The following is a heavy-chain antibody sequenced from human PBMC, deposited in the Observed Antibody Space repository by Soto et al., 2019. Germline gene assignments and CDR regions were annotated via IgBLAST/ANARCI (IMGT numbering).Heavy chain of an antibody. V-gene: IGHV3-30*18. CDR3: AKDLATFENSAPDY. D-gene: IGHD1-26*01. J-gene: IGHJ4*02. CDR2: MSYDGSNK. CDR1: GFTFSSYG. Sequence: GGSLRLSCAASGFTFSSYGMHWVRQAPGQGLEWVAVMSYDGSNKYYADSVKGRFTISRDTSKNTLYLQMNSLRAEDTAAYYCAKDLATFENSAPDYWGQGTLVTVSS.